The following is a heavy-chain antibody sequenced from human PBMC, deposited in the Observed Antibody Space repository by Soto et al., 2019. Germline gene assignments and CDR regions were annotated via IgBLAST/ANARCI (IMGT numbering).Heavy chain of an antibody. D-gene: IGHD5-18*01. CDR1: GGTFSSYA. Sequence: QVQLVQSGAEVKKPGSSVKVSCKASGGTFSSYAISWVRQAPGQGLEWMGGLIPIFGTANYAQKFQGRVTITADESPSTAYMELSSLRSEDTAVYSCARVGGYSYVYYGMAVWGQGPTVVFSS. CDR2: LIPIFGTA. V-gene: IGHV1-69*12. CDR3: ARVGGYSYVYYGMAV. J-gene: IGHJ6*02.